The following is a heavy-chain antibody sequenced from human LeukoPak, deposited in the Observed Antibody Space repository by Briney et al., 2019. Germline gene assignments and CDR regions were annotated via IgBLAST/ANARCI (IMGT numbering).Heavy chain of an antibody. CDR1: GGSISSYY. Sequence: SETLSLTCTVSGGSISSYYWSWIRQPPGKGLEWIGYIYYSGSTNYNPSLKSRVTISVDTSKNQFSLKLSSVTAADTAVYYCARGPLEWYYYDSSGYYFDYWGQGTLVTVSS. CDR2: IYYSGST. V-gene: IGHV4-59*12. CDR3: ARGPLEWYYYDSSGYYFDY. D-gene: IGHD3-22*01. J-gene: IGHJ4*02.